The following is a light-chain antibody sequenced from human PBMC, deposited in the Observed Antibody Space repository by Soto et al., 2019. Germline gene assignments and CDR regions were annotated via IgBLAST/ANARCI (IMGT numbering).Light chain of an antibody. J-gene: IGKJ1*01. CDR3: QQANSFPRT. CDR2: AAS. V-gene: IGKV1-8*01. Sequence: AIRMTQSPSSFSASTGDRVTITCRASQGISSYLAWYQQKPGKAPKLLIYAASSLQSGVPSRFSGSGSRTDFTLTISSLQPEDFATYYCQQANSFPRTFGQGTKVDIK. CDR1: QGISSY.